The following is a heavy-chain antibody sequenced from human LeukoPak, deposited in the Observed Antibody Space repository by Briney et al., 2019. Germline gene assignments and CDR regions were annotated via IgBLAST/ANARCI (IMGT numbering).Heavy chain of an antibody. J-gene: IGHJ6*02. CDR3: ASPRFGVVSWYYYGMDV. D-gene: IGHD3-3*01. CDR2: IIPILGIA. V-gene: IGHV1-69*04. Sequence: AASVKVSCKASGGTLCSYAISWLRQAPGQGLEWMGRIIPILGIANYAQKFQGRVTITADKSTSTAYMELSSLRSEDTAVYYCASPRFGVVSWYYYGMDVWGQGTTVTVSS. CDR1: GGTLCSYA.